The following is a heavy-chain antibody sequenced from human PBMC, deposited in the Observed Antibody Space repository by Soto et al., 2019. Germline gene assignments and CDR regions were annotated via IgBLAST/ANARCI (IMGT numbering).Heavy chain of an antibody. CDR2: IYYSGST. CDR3: ARLVTYYYGSGSYSEFDY. J-gene: IGHJ4*02. D-gene: IGHD3-10*01. V-gene: IGHV4-59*08. Sequence: SETLSLTCTVSGGSISSYYWSWIRQPPGKGLEWIGYIYYSGSTNYNPSLKSRVTISVDTSKNQFSLKLSSVTAADTAVYYCARLVTYYYGSGSYSEFDYWGQGTLVTVSS. CDR1: GGSISSYY.